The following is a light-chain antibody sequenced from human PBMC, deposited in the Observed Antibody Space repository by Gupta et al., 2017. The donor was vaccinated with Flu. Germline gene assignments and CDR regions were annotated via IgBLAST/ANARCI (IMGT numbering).Light chain of an antibody. J-gene: IGKJ4*01. CDR3: QQYGSLPLT. Sequence: RATLSCRASQRGIDNFLAWHQLTHGQAPSRLIYGASSRATGIPDRFRFLLSGTEFNLTISTLEPEDFAVYYCQQYGSLPLTFGGGTKLE. V-gene: IGKV3-20*01. CDR1: QRGIDNF. CDR2: GAS.